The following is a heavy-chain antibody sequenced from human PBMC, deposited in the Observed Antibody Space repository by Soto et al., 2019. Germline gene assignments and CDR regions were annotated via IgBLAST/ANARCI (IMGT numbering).Heavy chain of an antibody. CDR2: IYSGVNT. J-gene: IGHJ4*02. CDR1: GFTVRTRY. V-gene: IGHV3-53*01. CDR3: AKEFYDILTPLDY. Sequence: GGSQRLSSTASGFTVRTRYRSWVRQAPGKGLEWVSVIYSGVNTYYAGSVKGRFTISRDNSKNTLYLQMNSLRAEDTAVYYCAKEFYDILTPLDYWGQGTLVTVSS. D-gene: IGHD3-9*01.